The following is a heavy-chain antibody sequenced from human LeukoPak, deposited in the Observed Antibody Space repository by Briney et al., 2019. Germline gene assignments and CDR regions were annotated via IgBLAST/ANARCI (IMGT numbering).Heavy chain of an antibody. CDR2: INWNGEST. V-gene: IGHV3-20*04. Sequence: GGSLRLSCAASGFTFDDYGMSWVRQVPGDGPEWASGINWNGESTGYANSVKGRFTISRDNAKNSLYLQMNSLRAEDTALYYCAREGYSSRIYYYHYMDVWGKGTTVTVPS. CDR1: GFTFDDYG. D-gene: IGHD6-13*01. J-gene: IGHJ6*03. CDR3: AREGYSSRIYYYHYMDV.